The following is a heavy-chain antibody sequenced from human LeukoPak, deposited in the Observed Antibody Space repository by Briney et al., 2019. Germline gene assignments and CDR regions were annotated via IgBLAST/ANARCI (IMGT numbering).Heavy chain of an antibody. J-gene: IGHJ4*02. CDR1: GYTFTRYG. CDR3: ARDADGGPEGYFDY. D-gene: IGHD4-23*01. Sequence: ASVKVSCKASGYTFTRYGISLVRQAPGQGLEWMGWISAYNGNTNYAQKLQGRVTMTTDTSTSTAYMELRSLRSDDTAVYYCARDADGGPEGYFDYWGQGTLVTVSS. V-gene: IGHV1-18*01. CDR2: ISAYNGNT.